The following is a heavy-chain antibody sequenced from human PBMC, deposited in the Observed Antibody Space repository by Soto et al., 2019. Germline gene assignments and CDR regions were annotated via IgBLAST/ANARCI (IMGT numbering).Heavy chain of an antibody. D-gene: IGHD6-13*01. Sequence: ASVKVSCKASGYTFTGYYMHWVRQAPGQGCEWMGWINPNSGGTNYAQKFQGRLTMPRDTSISTAYMELSRPRSDDTAVYYCARDLGGSIAAADYYYDSMDVGGQGTTVTGSS. J-gene: IGHJ6*02. V-gene: IGHV1-2*02. CDR2: INPNSGGT. CDR1: GYTFTGYY. CDR3: ARDLGGSIAAADYYYDSMDV.